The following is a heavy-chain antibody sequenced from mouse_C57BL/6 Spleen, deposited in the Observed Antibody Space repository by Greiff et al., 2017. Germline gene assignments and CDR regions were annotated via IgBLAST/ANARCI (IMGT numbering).Heavy chain of an antibody. CDR1: GYTFTDYY. CDR3: ASQDDGYYGY. CDR2: IYPGSGNT. D-gene: IGHD2-3*01. Sequence: VQLQQSGAELVRPGASVKLSCKASGYTFTDYYINWVKQRPGQGLEWIARIYPGSGNTYYNEKFKGKATLTAEKSSSTAYMQLSSLTSEDSAVYFCASQDDGYYGYWGQGTTLTVSS. J-gene: IGHJ2*01. V-gene: IGHV1-76*01.